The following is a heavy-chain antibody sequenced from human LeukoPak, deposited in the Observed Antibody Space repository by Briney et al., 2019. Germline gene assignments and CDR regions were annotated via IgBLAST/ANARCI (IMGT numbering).Heavy chain of an antibody. J-gene: IGHJ4*02. Sequence: ASVRVSSKASGGTFISYAISWVRQAPGQGLEWMGWITPYSGGPNYAQNFQGRVTMTRDTSISTAYMELSRLRSDDTAMYFCARSRTITVAGNLDSWGLGALVTVSS. D-gene: IGHD6-19*01. CDR3: ARSRTITVAGNLDS. CDR2: ITPYSGGP. CDR1: GGTFISYA. V-gene: IGHV1-2*02.